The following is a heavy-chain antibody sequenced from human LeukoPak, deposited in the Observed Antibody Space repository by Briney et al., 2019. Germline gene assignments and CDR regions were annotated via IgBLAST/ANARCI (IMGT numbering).Heavy chain of an antibody. CDR2: INSDGSST. V-gene: IGHV3-74*01. D-gene: IGHD5-24*01. J-gene: IGHJ3*02. CDR3: ARGDGYNYGAFDI. Sequence: GGSLRLSCAASGFTFSSYWMHWVRQAPGKGLVWVSRINSDGSSTSYADSVKGRFTIPKDNAKNSLYLQMTSLRAEDTAVYYCARGDGYNYGAFDIWGQGTMVTVSS. CDR1: GFTFSSYW.